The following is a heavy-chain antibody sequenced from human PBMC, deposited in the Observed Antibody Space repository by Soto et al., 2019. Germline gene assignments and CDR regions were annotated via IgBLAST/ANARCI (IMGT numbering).Heavy chain of an antibody. D-gene: IGHD3-16*02. Sequence: PGGSLRLSCAASGFTFSSYARSWVRQAQEKGLEWVSASSGSGGSTYYADSVKGRFTISRDNSKNTLYLQMNSLRAEDTAVYYCAKPPPMITFGGVIVYYFDYWGQGTLVTVS. J-gene: IGHJ4*02. CDR1: GFTFSSYA. CDR3: AKPPPMITFGGVIVYYFDY. CDR2: SSGSGGST. V-gene: IGHV3-23*01.